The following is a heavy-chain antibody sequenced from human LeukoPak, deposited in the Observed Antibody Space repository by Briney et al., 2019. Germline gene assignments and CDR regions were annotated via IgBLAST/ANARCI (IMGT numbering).Heavy chain of an antibody. CDR3: ARADSSGSPFDY. Sequence: SVKVSCKASGDTLSSYAISWVRQAPGQGLEWMGRIIPILGIANYAQKFQGRVTITADKSTSTAYMELSSLRSGDTAVYYCARADSSGSPFDYWGQGTLVTVSS. D-gene: IGHD3-22*01. V-gene: IGHV1-69*04. CDR1: GDTLSSYA. CDR2: IIPILGIA. J-gene: IGHJ4*02.